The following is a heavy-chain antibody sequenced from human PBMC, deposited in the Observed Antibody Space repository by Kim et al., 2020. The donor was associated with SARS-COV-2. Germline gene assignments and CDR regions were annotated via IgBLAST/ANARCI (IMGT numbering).Heavy chain of an antibody. D-gene: IGHD3-16*01. V-gene: IGHV3-48*02. J-gene: IGHJ3*02. CDR1: GFTFSAYD. CDR2: ITKSSATI. CDR3: VRDRKGGAFDN. Sequence: GGSLRLSCATSGFTFSAYDMNWVRQAPGKGLEWLSLITKSSATIYYADSVQGRFTISRDNAKNSLYLQMNSLRDEDTALYYCVRDRKGGAFDNWGGGKMVTVSS.